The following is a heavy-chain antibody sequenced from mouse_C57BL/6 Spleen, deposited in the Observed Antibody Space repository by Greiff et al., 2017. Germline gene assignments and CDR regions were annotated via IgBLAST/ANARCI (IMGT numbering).Heavy chain of an antibody. Sequence: QVQLQQSGAELVRPGASVTLSCKASGYTFTDYEMHWVKQTPVPGLEWIGAIDPGTGGTAYNQKFKGKAILTADKSSSTAYMELRSLTSEDSAVYYCTRSAEATGLADWGQGTLVTVSA. CDR1: GYTFTDYE. V-gene: IGHV1-15*01. J-gene: IGHJ3*01. CDR3: TRSAEATGLAD. CDR2: IDPGTGGT.